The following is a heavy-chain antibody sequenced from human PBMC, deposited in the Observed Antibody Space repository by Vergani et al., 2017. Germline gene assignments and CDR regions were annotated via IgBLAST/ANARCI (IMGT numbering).Heavy chain of an antibody. CDR1: GGSISSYY. D-gene: IGHD5-12*01. Sequence: QVQLQESGPGLVKPSETLSLTCTVSGGSISSYYWSWIRQPPGKGLEWIGYIYYSGSTNYNPSLKSRVTISVDTSKNQFSLKLSSVTAADTAVYYCARAPLGGYDQWGQGTLVTGSS. CDR2: IYYSGST. CDR3: ARAPLGGYDQ. J-gene: IGHJ5*02. V-gene: IGHV4-59*01.